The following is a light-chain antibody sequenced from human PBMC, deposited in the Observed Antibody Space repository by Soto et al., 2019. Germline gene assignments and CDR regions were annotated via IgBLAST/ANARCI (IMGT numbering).Light chain of an antibody. J-gene: IGLJ2*01. CDR2: DVS. CDR3: SSSTSSSTRV. Sequence: QSALTQPASVSGSPGQSITISCTGTSSDVGGYNYVSWYQQHPGKAPKLMIYDVSNRPSGVSNRFSGSKSGNTASLTISGLQEEDEADYYCSSSTSSSTRVFGGGTKVTVL. V-gene: IGLV2-14*01. CDR1: SSDVGGYNY.